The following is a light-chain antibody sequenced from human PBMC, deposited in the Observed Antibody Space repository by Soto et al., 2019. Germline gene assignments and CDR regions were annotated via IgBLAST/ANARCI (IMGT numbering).Light chain of an antibody. CDR1: QTVGSSY. V-gene: IGKV3D-20*02. CDR3: QQRYVWLT. Sequence: EIVLTQSPDTLSLSPGERATLSCRASQTVGSSYLGWYQQKPGQAPRLLIYGTSIRATGIPDRFSGSGSGTDFTLTISSLEPEDSAVYYCQQRYVWLTFGGGTKVEIK. J-gene: IGKJ4*01. CDR2: GTS.